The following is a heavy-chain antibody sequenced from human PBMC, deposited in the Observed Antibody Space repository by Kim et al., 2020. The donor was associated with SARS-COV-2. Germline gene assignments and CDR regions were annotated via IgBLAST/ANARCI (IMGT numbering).Heavy chain of an antibody. Sequence: SETLSLTCTVSGGSISSSSYYWGWIRQPPGKGLEWIGSIYYSGSTYYNPSLKSRVTISVDTSKNQFSLKLSSVTAADTAVYYCARHRITIFGVVIPNWYFDLWGRGTLVTVSS. J-gene: IGHJ2*01. CDR2: IYYSGST. V-gene: IGHV4-39*01. CDR3: ARHRITIFGVVIPNWYFDL. D-gene: IGHD3-3*01. CDR1: GGSISSSSYY.